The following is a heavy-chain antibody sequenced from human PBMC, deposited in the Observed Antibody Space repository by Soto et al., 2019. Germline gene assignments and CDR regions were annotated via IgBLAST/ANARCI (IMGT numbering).Heavy chain of an antibody. CDR3: ASRHSGPYFDY. Sequence: SETLSLTCTVSGGSIGSSDYYWGWIRQPPGKGLEWIGNIYDSGSTSYNPSLKSRVTISVDTSKNQFSLKLNSVTAADTAVYYGASRHSGPYFDYWGQGTLVPVSS. V-gene: IGHV4-30-4*08. CDR2: IYDSGST. CDR1: GGSIGSSDYY. D-gene: IGHD6-25*01. J-gene: IGHJ4*02.